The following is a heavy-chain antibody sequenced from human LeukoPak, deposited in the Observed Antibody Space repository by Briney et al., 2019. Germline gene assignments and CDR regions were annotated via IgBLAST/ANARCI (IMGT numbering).Heavy chain of an antibody. CDR3: ARVWSPPYTSSWPYYFDY. D-gene: IGHD6-13*01. Sequence: PGGSLRLSCAASGFTFSGYWMSWVRQTPGKGLEWVATIKQDGSETYYVDSVKGRFTISRDNAENSVSLQMNTLRAEDTALYYCARVWSPPYTSSWPYYFDYWGQGTLVTVSS. CDR1: GFTFSGYW. V-gene: IGHV3-7*01. CDR2: IKQDGSET. J-gene: IGHJ4*02.